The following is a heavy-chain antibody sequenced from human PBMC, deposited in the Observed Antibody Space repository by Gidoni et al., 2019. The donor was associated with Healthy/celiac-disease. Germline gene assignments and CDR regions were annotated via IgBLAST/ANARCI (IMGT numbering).Heavy chain of an antibody. CDR3: ARDYGSGSHDAFDI. V-gene: IGHV1-69*08. J-gene: IGHJ3*02. CDR1: GGTFSSYT. D-gene: IGHD3-10*01. Sequence: QVQLVQSGAEVKKPGSSVTVSCKASGGTFSSYTISWVRQAPGQGLEWMGRIIPILGIANYAQKVQGRVTITADKSTSTAYMELSSLRSEDTAVYYCARDYGSGSHDAFDIWGQGTMVTVSS. CDR2: IIPILGIA.